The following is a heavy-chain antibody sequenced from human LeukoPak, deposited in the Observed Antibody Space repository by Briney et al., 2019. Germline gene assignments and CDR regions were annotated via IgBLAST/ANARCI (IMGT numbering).Heavy chain of an antibody. CDR3: ATLYGSGSYYED. J-gene: IGHJ4*02. D-gene: IGHD3-10*01. V-gene: IGHV3-74*01. CDR2: INSDGSST. CDR1: GFTFSSYW. Sequence: GGSLRLSCAASGFTFSSYWMHWVRQAPGKGLVWVSRINSDGSSTSYADSVKGRFTISRDNAKNTQYLQMNSLRAEDTAVYYCATLYGSGSYYEDWGQGTLVTVSS.